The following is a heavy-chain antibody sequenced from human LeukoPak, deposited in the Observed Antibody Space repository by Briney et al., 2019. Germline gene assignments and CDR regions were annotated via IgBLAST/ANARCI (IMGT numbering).Heavy chain of an antibody. D-gene: IGHD3-10*01. CDR1: GGSFSGYY. Sequence: SETLSLTCAVYGGSFSGYYWSWIRQPPGKGLEWIGEINHSGSTNYNPSLKSRVTMSVDTSKNQFSLKLSSVTAADTAVYYCARRTYYYGSGSYVSRFDPWGQGTLVTVSS. J-gene: IGHJ5*02. CDR2: INHSGST. CDR3: ARRTYYYGSGSYVSRFDP. V-gene: IGHV4-34*01.